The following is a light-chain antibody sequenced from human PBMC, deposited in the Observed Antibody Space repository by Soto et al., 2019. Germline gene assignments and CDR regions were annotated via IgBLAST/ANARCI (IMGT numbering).Light chain of an antibody. CDR2: GAS. Sequence: EIVLTQSPGTLSLSPGDRATLSCRASQSVDSTYLAWYQQKPGQAPRLLIYGASSRATGSPDRFSGSGSGADFTLTISRLEPEDFAVYYCQQYGTSPWTFGQGTKVEIK. V-gene: IGKV3-20*01. CDR3: QQYGTSPWT. CDR1: QSVDSTY. J-gene: IGKJ1*01.